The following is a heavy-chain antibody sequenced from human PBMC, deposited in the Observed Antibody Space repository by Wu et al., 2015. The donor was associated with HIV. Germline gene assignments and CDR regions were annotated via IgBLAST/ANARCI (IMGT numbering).Heavy chain of an antibody. V-gene: IGHV1-8*02. CDR3: ARGGESYYDILTGYFMYYYYGMDV. CDR2: INLNSGNT. Sequence: QVQLVQSGAEVKKPGASVKVSCKASRFTTDDINWLRQATGQGLEWMGWINLNSGNTGYAQKFQGRVTMTRNTSISTAYMELSSLRSEDTAVYYCARGGESYYDILTGYFMYYYYGMDVWGQGTTVTVSS. CDR1: RFTTDD. D-gene: IGHD3-9*01. J-gene: IGHJ6*02.